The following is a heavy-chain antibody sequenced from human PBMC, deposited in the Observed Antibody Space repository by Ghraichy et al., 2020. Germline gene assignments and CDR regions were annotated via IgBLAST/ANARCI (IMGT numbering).Heavy chain of an antibody. D-gene: IGHD2-8*01. J-gene: IGHJ6*03. Sequence: SQTLSLTCAVYGGSFSGYYWSWIRQPPGKGLEWIGEINHSGSTNYNPSLKSRVTISVDTSKNQFSLKLSSVTAADTAVYYCARGRRRYCTNGVCYISLTAITEFYMDVWGKGTTVTVSS. CDR1: GGSFSGYY. V-gene: IGHV4-34*01. CDR3: ARGRRRYCTNGVCYISLTAITEFYMDV. CDR2: INHSGST.